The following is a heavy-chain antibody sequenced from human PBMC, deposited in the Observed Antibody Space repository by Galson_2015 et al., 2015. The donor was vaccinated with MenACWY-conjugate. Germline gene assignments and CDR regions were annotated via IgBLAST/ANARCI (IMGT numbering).Heavy chain of an antibody. Sequence: SLRLSCAGSGFTFVSYAMQWVRQAPGKGLEWVAVVSSGGGTVQYYAGSVKGRFTISRDNSKNTVYLQMNSLRPEDTAVYYCAKAPSNTWHNFDYWGPGTSVTVSS. CDR2: VSSGGGTVQ. V-gene: IGHV3-30*18. CDR1: GFTFVSYA. CDR3: AKAPSNTWHNFDY. D-gene: IGHD2-2*01. J-gene: IGHJ4*02.